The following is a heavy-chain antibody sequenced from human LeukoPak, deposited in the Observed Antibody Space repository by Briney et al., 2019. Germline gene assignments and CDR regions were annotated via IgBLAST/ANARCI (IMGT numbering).Heavy chain of an antibody. CDR3: VRLRRNSDRSGYYYYYDY. J-gene: IGHJ4*02. D-gene: IGHD3-22*01. V-gene: IGHV3-21*01. Sequence: GGSLTLSCAASGYTFSDFSVNWVRQAPGKGLEWVSAISVRSNYRYYADSVRGRFTISRDDARDSLFLQMNSLRAEDTAVYFCVRLRRNSDRSGYYYYYDYWGQGTLVTVSS. CDR2: ISVRSNYR. CDR1: GYTFSDFS.